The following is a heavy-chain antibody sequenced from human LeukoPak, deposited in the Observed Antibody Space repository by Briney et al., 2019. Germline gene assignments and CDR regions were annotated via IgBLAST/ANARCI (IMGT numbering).Heavy chain of an antibody. J-gene: IGHJ4*02. CDR1: GFTFGSYS. D-gene: IGHD3-3*01. CDR2: ISSSSSYI. V-gene: IGHV3-21*01. Sequence: PGGSLRLSCAASGFTFGSYSMSWVRQAPGKGLEWVSSISSSSSYIYYADSVKGRFTISRDNAKNSLYLQMNSLRAEDTAVYYCQSVFWSGYSPYVFDYWGQGTLVTVSS. CDR3: QSVFWSGYSPYVFDY.